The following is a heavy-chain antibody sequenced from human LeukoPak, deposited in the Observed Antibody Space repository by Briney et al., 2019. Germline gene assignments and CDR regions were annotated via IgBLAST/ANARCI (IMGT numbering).Heavy chain of an antibody. CDR2: ISSSSSYI. V-gene: IGHV3-21*01. J-gene: IGHJ6*04. D-gene: IGHD3-9*01. CDR1: GFTFSSYS. CDR3: ARDALRYFDWLLADPHYYYGMDV. Sequence: PGGSLRRSCAASGFTFSSYSMNWVRQAPGKGLEWVSSISSSSSYIYYADSVKGRFTTSRDNAKNSLYLQMNSLRAEDTAVYYCARDALRYFDWLLADPHYYYGMDVWGKGTTATVSS.